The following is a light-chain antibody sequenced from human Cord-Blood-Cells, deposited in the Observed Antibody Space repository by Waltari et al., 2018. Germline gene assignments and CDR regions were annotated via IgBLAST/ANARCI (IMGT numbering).Light chain of an antibody. CDR1: QSISSW. CDR3: QQSYSTLMYT. CDR2: KAS. J-gene: IGKJ2*01. V-gene: IGKV1-5*03. Sequence: DIQMTQSPSTLSASVGDRVTITCRASQSISSWLAWYQQKPGKAPKLLIYKASSLESGVPSRFSGSGSGTDFTLTISSLQPEDFATYYCQQSYSTLMYTFGQGTKLEIK.